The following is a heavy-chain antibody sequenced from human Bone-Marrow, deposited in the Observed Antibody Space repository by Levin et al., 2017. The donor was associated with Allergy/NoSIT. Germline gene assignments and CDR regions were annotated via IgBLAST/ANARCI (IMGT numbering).Heavy chain of an antibody. CDR2: ISSSGSTI. D-gene: IGHD3-22*01. Sequence: GGSLRLSCAASGFTFSDYYMSWIRQAPGKGLEWVSYISSSGSTIYYADSVKGRFTISRDNAKNSLYLQMNSLRAEDTAVYYCARDYYDSSGYYGYYYYGMDVWGQGTTVTVSS. CDR3: ARDYYDSSGYYGYYYYGMDV. J-gene: IGHJ6*02. CDR1: GFTFSDYY. V-gene: IGHV3-11*01.